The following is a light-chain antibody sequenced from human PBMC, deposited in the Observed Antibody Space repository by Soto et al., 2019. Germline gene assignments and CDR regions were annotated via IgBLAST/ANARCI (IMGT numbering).Light chain of an antibody. CDR2: AAS. Sequence: DIQMTQSPSSLSASVGDRVTITCRASESIARHLNWYQQKPGKAPKLLIYAASSLQNGVPSRFTGGEYGNDFTLTIRNLKTEDFATYYCHQSCRTLSITFGQGTRLEMK. V-gene: IGKV1-39*01. J-gene: IGKJ5*01. CDR3: HQSCRTLSIT. CDR1: ESIARH.